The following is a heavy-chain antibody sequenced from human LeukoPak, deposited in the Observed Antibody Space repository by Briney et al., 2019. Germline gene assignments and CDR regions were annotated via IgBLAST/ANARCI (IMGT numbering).Heavy chain of an antibody. Sequence: ASVKVSCKASGYTSTSYGISWVRQAPGQGLEGMGWISAYNGNTNYAQKLRGRVTMTTDTSTSTAYMELRSLRSDDTAVYYCARDRGTSYYYDSSANDAFDIWGQGTMVTVSS. V-gene: IGHV1-18*01. CDR1: GYTSTSYG. CDR2: ISAYNGNT. D-gene: IGHD3-22*01. J-gene: IGHJ3*02. CDR3: ARDRGTSYYYDSSANDAFDI.